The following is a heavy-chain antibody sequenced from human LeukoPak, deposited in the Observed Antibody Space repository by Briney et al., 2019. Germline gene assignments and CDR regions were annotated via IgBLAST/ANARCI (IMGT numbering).Heavy chain of an antibody. D-gene: IGHD1-14*01. V-gene: IGHV3-7*01. CDR3: ARDATPPGIIFDY. Sequence: GGSLRLSCAASGFIFRSHWMNWVRQAPGKGLEWVANMNQDGSEKYYVDSVKGRFTISRDNAKNSLYLEMSSLRAEDTAVYYCARDATPPGIIFDYWGQGTLVTVSS. CDR1: GFIFRSHW. CDR2: MNQDGSEK. J-gene: IGHJ4*02.